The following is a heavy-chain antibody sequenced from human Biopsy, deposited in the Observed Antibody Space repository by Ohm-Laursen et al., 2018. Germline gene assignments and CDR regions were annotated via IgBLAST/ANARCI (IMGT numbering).Heavy chain of an antibody. CDR2: IYYSVMT. D-gene: IGHD4-11*01. CDR1: GDSVTKYY. V-gene: IGHV4-59*02. Sequence: SDTLSLTCTVSGDSVTKYYWSWIRQPPGKGLEWIGHIYYSVMTNYNPSLQSRVSISVDTSRNQVSLTLSSVTAADTAVYYCARDSGILNYGNFEYYHYYGMDVWGQGTKVTVSS. J-gene: IGHJ6*02. CDR3: ARDSGILNYGNFEYYHYYGMDV.